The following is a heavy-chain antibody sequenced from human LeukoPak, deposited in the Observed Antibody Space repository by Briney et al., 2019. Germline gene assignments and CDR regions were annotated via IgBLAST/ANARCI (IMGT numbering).Heavy chain of an antibody. V-gene: IGHV4-28*05. D-gene: IGHD1-26*01. Sequence: SDTLSLTCAVSGDSLSRSDWWAWIRQPPGKGLEWLGNIYYSGRIYHNPSLQTRVIMSVDSSKNQFSLRLASVTAVDTAVYYCAKTRSGTYYGDSFDVWGQGILVTVSS. J-gene: IGHJ3*01. CDR3: AKTRSGTYYGDSFDV. CDR2: IYYSGRI. CDR1: GDSLSRSDW.